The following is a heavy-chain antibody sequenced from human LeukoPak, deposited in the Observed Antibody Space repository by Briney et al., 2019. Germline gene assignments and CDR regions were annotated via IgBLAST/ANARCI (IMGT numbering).Heavy chain of an antibody. Sequence: GGSLRLSCAASGFTLSYYGMHWVRQAPGKGLDWVAVIWYDGSNKYYADSVKGRFTISRDNSKNTLYLQMNSLRAEDTAVYYCARDDKAGKEYIDYWGQGALVTVSS. V-gene: IGHV3-33*01. CDR2: IWYDGSNK. J-gene: IGHJ4*02. CDR3: ARDDKAGKEYIDY. D-gene: IGHD6-19*01. CDR1: GFTLSYYG.